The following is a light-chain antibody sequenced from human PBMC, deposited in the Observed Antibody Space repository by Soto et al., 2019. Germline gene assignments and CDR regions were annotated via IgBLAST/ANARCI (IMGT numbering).Light chain of an antibody. Sequence: QSALTQPPSASGSPGQSVTISCTGTSSDVGGYDYVSWYQQHPGKAPKLMIYGVTKRPSGVPDRFSGSKSGNTASLTVSGLQADDEADYYCSSYAGSNNWVFGGGTKLTVL. CDR1: SSDVGGYDY. CDR2: GVT. CDR3: SSYAGSNNWV. J-gene: IGLJ3*02. V-gene: IGLV2-8*01.